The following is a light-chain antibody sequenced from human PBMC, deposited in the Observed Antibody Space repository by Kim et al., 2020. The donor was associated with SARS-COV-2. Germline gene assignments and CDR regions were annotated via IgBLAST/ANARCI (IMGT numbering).Light chain of an antibody. CDR2: AAS. CDR1: QGISSY. J-gene: IGKJ1*01. V-gene: IGKV1-8*01. CDR3: QQYYSYPPT. Sequence: ASTGDRVTITCRASQGISSYLAWYQQKPGKAPKLLIDAASTLQSGVPSRFSGSGSGTDFTLTISCLQSEDFATYYCQQYYSYPPTFGQGTKVDIK.